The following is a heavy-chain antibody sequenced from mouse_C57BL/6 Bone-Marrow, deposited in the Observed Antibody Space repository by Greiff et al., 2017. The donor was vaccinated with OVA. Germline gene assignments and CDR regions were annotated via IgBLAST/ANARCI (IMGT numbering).Heavy chain of an antibody. CDR2: ISYDGSN. V-gene: IGHV3-6*01. CDR1: GYSITSGYY. CDR3: ARGSYYYGSSYVRYFDV. J-gene: IGHJ1*03. D-gene: IGHD1-1*01. Sequence: EVKLVESGPGLVKPSQSLSLTCSVTGYSITSGYYWNWIRQFPGNKLEWMGYISYDGSNNYNPSLKNRISITRDTSKNQFFLKLNSVTTEDTATYYCARGSYYYGSSYVRYFDVWGTGTTVTVSS.